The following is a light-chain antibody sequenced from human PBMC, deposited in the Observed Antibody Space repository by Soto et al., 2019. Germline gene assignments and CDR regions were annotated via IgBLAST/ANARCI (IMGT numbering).Light chain of an antibody. CDR1: QSIGTS. CDR3: QQSYSTTRT. J-gene: IGKJ1*01. V-gene: IGKV1-39*01. CDR2: AAS. Sequence: DIQMTQSPSSLTASVGDRVTITCRASQSIGTSLHWYQQKPGKAPKVLIYAASSLQSGVPSRFSGSGSVTDFTLTISGLKNEDFATYYCQQSYSTTRTFGQGTKVDIK.